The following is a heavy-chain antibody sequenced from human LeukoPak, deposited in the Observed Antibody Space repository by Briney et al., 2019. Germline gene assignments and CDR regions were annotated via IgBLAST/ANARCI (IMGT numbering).Heavy chain of an antibody. D-gene: IGHD3-3*01. V-gene: IGHV4-34*01. CDR3: ANSPLESLPIPDY. CDR1: GGSFSGYY. Sequence: SETLSLTCAVYGGSFSGYYWTWIGQPPGKGLEWIGEINHSGSTNYNPSLKSRVTISVDTSKNQFSLKLSSVTAADTAVYYCANSPLESLPIPDYWGQGTLVTVSS. CDR2: INHSGST. J-gene: IGHJ4*02.